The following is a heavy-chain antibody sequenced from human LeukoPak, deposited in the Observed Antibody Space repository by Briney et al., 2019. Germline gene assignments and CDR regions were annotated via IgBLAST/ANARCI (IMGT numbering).Heavy chain of an antibody. D-gene: IGHD3-22*01. Sequence: PSETLSLTCTVSGGSISSYYWSWIRQPAGVGLEWIGRIYTSGSTDYNPSLNSRVTMSVDTSKNQFSLKLSSVTAADTAVYYCTRDRGYYDSSGYYAFDIWGQGTMVTVSS. CDR3: TRDRGYYDSSGYYAFDI. V-gene: IGHV4-4*07. CDR1: GGSISSYY. CDR2: IYTSGST. J-gene: IGHJ3*02.